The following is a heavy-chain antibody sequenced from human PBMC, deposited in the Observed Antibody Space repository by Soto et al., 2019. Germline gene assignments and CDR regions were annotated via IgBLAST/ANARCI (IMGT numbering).Heavy chain of an antibody. Sequence: GGSLRLSCAASGFTFSSYGMHWVRQAPGKGLEWVAVISYDGSNKYYADSVKGRFTISRDNSKNTLYLQMNSLRAEDTAVYYCAKDAYSHIVVVTAISDYWGQGTLVTVSS. J-gene: IGHJ4*02. CDR3: AKDAYSHIVVVTAISDY. CDR1: GFTFSSYG. CDR2: ISYDGSNK. V-gene: IGHV3-30*18. D-gene: IGHD2-21*02.